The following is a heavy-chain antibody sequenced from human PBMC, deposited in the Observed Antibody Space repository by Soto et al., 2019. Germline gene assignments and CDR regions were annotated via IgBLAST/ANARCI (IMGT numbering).Heavy chain of an antibody. D-gene: IGHD5-18*01. J-gene: IGHJ4*02. CDR1: GFTFSSYG. CDR3: AKTGPGSSYGYYFES. Sequence: GGSLRLSCAASGFTFSSYGMSWVRQAPGEGLEWVSGISGSGGSTYYADSVKGRFTISRDNSKNTLYLQMYSLRAEDTAVYYCAKTGPGSSYGYYFESWGQGTQVTVSS. CDR2: ISGSGGST. V-gene: IGHV3-23*01.